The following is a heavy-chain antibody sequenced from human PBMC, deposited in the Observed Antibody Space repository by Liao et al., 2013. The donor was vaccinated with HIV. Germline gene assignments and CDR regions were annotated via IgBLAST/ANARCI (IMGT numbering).Heavy chain of an antibody. CDR3: ARVGMTTITGYYYYIDV. D-gene: IGHD5-24*01. CDR1: GGSISSNSHY. Sequence: QLQLQESGPGLVKPSETLSLTCTVSGGSISSNSHYWGWIRQPPGKGLEWIVSIYYSGSTYYNPSLKSRVTISVDTSKNQFSLRLSSVTAADTAMYYCARVGMTTITGYYYYIDVWGKGTTVTVSS. J-gene: IGHJ6*03. V-gene: IGHV4-39*07. CDR2: IYYSGST.